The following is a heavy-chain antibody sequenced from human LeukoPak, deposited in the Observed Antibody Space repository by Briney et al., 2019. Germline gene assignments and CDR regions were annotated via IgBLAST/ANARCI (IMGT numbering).Heavy chain of an antibody. V-gene: IGHV4-59*01. CDR3: ARSDTHHIHSSSWHFDY. D-gene: IGHD6-13*01. Sequence: SETLSLTCSVSGGSIGTNYWSWTRQVPGKGLEWIGYSSYSGSSNYNPSLKSRVTISVDTSKTQFSLYLNSVTAADTAVYYCARSDTHHIHSSSWHFDYWGQGTLVTVSS. J-gene: IGHJ4*02. CDR2: SSYSGSS. CDR1: GGSIGTNY.